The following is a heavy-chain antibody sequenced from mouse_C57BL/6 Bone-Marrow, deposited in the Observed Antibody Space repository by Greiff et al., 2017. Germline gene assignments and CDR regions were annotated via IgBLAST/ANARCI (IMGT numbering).Heavy chain of an antibody. D-gene: IGHD1-1*02. CDR2: ISSGGDYL. Sequence: EVMLVESGEGLVKPGGSLKLSCAASGFTFSSYAMSWVRQTPEKRLEWVAYISSGGDYLYYADTVKGRFTISRDNARNTLYLQMSSLKSEDTAMYYCTRRGLWPHYYAMDYWGQGTSVTVSS. V-gene: IGHV5-9-1*02. CDR1: GFTFSSYA. J-gene: IGHJ4*01. CDR3: TRRGLWPHYYAMDY.